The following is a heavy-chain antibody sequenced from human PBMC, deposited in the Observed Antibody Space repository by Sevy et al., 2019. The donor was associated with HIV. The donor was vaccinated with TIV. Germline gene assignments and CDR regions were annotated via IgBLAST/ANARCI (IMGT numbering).Heavy chain of an antibody. D-gene: IGHD6-13*01. CDR1: GFIFSDYT. CDR2: ISYDGSFT. CDR3: ARSQSSSWHYFDY. J-gene: IGHJ4*02. Sequence: GGSLRLSCAASGFIFSDYTLHWVRQAPGTGLEWVAVISYDGSFTYYADSVEGRLTISRDNSKNTLFLQMNGLRHEDTAVYYCARSQSSSWHYFDYWGQGTLVTVSS. V-gene: IGHV3-30*04.